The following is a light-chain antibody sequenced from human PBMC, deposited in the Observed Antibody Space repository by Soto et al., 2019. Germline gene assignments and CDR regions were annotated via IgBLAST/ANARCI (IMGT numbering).Light chain of an antibody. Sequence: QSVLTQPPSVSGAPGQRVPISCTGSSSKIGAGYDVHWYQQLPGTAPKLLIYGNNNRPSGVPDRFSGSKSGTSGSLAITGLQAEDEADYYCQSYDSSLSGSGVFGTGTKVTVL. CDR3: QSYDSSLSGSGV. CDR2: GNN. J-gene: IGLJ1*01. CDR1: SSKIGAGYD. V-gene: IGLV1-40*01.